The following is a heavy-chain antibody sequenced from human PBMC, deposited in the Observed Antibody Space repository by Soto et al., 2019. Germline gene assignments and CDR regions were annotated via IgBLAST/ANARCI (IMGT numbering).Heavy chain of an antibody. J-gene: IGHJ4*02. Sequence: SETLSLTCNVSGGSVSADSWNWLRLAPEKGLELIAYLHKTGATGYNPYLESRAAISVDTSKNQLSLELRSVSAADTTIYYCARGDLVYDKWGQGTKVTVSS. V-gene: IGHV4-59*02. CDR1: GGSVSADS. CDR3: ARGDLVYDK. CDR2: LHKTGAT.